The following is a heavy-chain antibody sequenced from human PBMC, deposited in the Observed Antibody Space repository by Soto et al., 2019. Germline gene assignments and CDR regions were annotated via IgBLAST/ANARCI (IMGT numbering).Heavy chain of an antibody. J-gene: IGHJ4*02. D-gene: IGHD3-10*01. V-gene: IGHV1-2*02. CDR3: ARYMVRDGGRGDY. CDR1: GYTFTGYY. CDR2: INPNSGGT. Sequence: ASVKVSCKASGYTFTGYYMHWVRQAPGQGLEWMGWINPNSGGTNYAQKFQGRVTMTTDTSTSTAYMELRSLRSDDTAVYYCARYMVRDGGRGDYWGQGTLVTVSS.